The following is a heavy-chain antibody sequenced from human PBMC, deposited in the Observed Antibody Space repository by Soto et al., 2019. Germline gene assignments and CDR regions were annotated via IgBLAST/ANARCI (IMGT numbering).Heavy chain of an antibody. CDR2: ISAYNGNT. D-gene: IGHD2-15*01. J-gene: IGHJ3*02. CDR1: RYTFTSNC. Sequence: GASVKATCKASRYTFTSNCIWSLCQSPGQGQKRMGWISAYNGNTNYAQKLQGRVTMTTDTSTSTAYMELSILRFDDTAVYYCVTSIYPYCSGGSCFSAFDIWGQGTMVTVSS. V-gene: IGHV1-18*01. CDR3: VTSIYPYCSGGSCFSAFDI.